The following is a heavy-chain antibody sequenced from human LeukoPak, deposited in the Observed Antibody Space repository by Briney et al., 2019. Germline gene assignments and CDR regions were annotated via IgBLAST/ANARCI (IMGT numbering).Heavy chain of an antibody. Sequence: ASVKVSCKASGFTFSAYYIHWVRQAPGQGLEWMGRISPNSGGTKYAQKFQGRVTMTRDTSISTAYMELSSLRSDDTAVYYCARGLGIAGPFDSWGQGTLVTVSS. CDR2: ISPNSGGT. CDR3: ARGLGIAGPFDS. CDR1: GFTFSAYY. J-gene: IGHJ4*02. D-gene: IGHD6-13*01. V-gene: IGHV1-2*06.